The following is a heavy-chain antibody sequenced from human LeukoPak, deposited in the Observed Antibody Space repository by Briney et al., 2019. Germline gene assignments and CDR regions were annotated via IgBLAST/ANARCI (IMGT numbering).Heavy chain of an antibody. D-gene: IGHD3-10*01. Sequence: SETLSLTCSVSGGSISTYYWTWIRQPPGKGLEWIGYIYYTGSTNYNPSLKSRVTMSVDTSKSQFSLRLTSVTAADTAVYYCARSRFGELYGQGVDFWGQGTLVTVSS. CDR1: GGSISTYY. CDR2: IYYTGST. CDR3: ARSRFGELYGQGVDF. J-gene: IGHJ4*02. V-gene: IGHV4-59*08.